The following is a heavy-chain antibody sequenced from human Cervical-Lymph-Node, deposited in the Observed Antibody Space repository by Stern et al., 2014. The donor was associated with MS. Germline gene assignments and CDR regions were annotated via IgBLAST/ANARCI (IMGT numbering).Heavy chain of an antibody. CDR3: ARGRKDYFDY. CDR2: IIPIFGTA. J-gene: IGHJ4*02. CDR1: GGTFSSNA. V-gene: IGHV1-69*01. Sequence: QVQLVESGAEVKKPGSSVKVSCKASGGTFSSNAISWVRQAHGQGIERMGGIIPIFGTANYAQKFQGRVTITADESTSTAYMELSSLRSEYTAVYYCARGRKDYFDYWGQGTLVTVSS.